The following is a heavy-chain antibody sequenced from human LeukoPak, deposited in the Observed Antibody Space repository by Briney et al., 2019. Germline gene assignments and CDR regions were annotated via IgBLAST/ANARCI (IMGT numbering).Heavy chain of an antibody. Sequence: SGTLSPTCAVSGGXITSNWCSWVRQPPGKGLEFIGEIYHNGNTNYNPSLKGRVTILVDKSKNQFSLKLSSVTAADTAVYFCATGDNYQWPVWGQGTLVTVSS. J-gene: IGHJ4*02. CDR3: ATGDNYQWPV. V-gene: IGHV4-4*02. CDR1: GGXITSNW. D-gene: IGHD6-19*01. CDR2: IYHNGNT.